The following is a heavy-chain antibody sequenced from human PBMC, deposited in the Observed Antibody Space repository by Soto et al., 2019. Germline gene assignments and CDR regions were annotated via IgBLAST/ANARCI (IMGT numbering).Heavy chain of an antibody. CDR1: GFTFSSYG. D-gene: IGHD3-3*01. Sequence: GGSLRLSCAASGFTFSSYGMHWVRQAPGKGLEWVAVIWYDGSNKYYADSVKGRFIISRDNSKNTLFLQMNSLRAEDTAVYYCARDLNDFWSGYLSLDYWGQGTLVTVS. J-gene: IGHJ4*02. CDR3: ARDLNDFWSGYLSLDY. V-gene: IGHV3-33*01. CDR2: IWYDGSNK.